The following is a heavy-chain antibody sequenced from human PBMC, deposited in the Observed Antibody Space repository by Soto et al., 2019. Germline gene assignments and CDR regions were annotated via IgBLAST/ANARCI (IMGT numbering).Heavy chain of an antibody. Sequence: ASVKVSCKATGYTFTSYAMHWVRQAPGQSLEWMGWINAGNGNTKSSQKFQGRVTITRDTSASTAYMELSSLRSEDTAIYYCARCITLVRGVRSYGMDVWGQGTTVTVSS. V-gene: IGHV1-3*01. CDR2: INAGNGNT. CDR3: ARCITLVRGVRSYGMDV. CDR1: GYTFTSYA. J-gene: IGHJ6*02. D-gene: IGHD3-10*01.